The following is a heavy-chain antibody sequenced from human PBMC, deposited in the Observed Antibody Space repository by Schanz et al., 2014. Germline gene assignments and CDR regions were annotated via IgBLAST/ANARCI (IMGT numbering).Heavy chain of an antibody. CDR2: ISVYTGNT. CDR1: GYTFTTYA. CDR3: ARDRRFCDRDDLYYFDS. V-gene: IGHV1-18*01. D-gene: IGHD3-3*01. Sequence: QVQLVQSGAEVKKPGASVRVSCKASGYTFTTYAMSWVRQAPGQGLEWVGWISVYTGNTKYGQKVQGRVTMTADTSTNTAYMALTDLRSDDTAVYYCARDRRFCDRDDLYYFDSWRQGTLVTVSS. J-gene: IGHJ4*02.